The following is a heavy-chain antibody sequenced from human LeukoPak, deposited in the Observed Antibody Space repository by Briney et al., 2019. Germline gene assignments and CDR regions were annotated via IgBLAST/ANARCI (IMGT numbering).Heavy chain of an antibody. D-gene: IGHD3-16*01. CDR3: ARPQRGDAFDI. J-gene: IGHJ3*02. CDR1: GFTFSSYSMN. V-gene: IGHV4-39*01. Sequence: PGGSLRLSCAASGFTFSSYSMNWVRQAPGKGLEWIGSIYYSGSTYYNPSLKSRVTISVDTSKNQFSLKLSSVTAADTAVYYCARPQRGDAFDIWSQGTMVTVSS. CDR2: IYYSGST.